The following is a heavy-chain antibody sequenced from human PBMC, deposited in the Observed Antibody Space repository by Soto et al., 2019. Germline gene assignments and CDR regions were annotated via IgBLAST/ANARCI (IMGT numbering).Heavy chain of an antibody. CDR2: ISSDGSNK. V-gene: IGHV3-30*18. CDR3: AKDGVGGAGQLWLVRFPDY. CDR1: GFTFSSYG. D-gene: IGHD6-19*01. J-gene: IGHJ4*02. Sequence: GSLRLSCAASGFTFSSYGMHWVRQAPGKGLEWVAVISSDGSNKYYTDSVKGRFTISRDNSENTLYLQMNSLRAEDTAVYYCAKDGVGGAGQLWLVRFPDYWGQGTPVTVSS.